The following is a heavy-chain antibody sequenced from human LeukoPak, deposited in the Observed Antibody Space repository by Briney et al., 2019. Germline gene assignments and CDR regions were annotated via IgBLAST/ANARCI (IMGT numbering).Heavy chain of an antibody. Sequence: KPGGSLRLSCAASGFTFSDYYMSWIRQAPGKGLEWVSYISSSGSTIYYADSVKGRFTISRDNAKNSLYLQMNSLRAEDTAVYYCASPVASSSEVHYCYYYYMDVWGKGTTVTVSS. V-gene: IGHV3-11*04. CDR1: GFTFSDYY. CDR2: ISSSGSTI. J-gene: IGHJ6*03. D-gene: IGHD6-6*01. CDR3: ASPVASSSEVHYCYYYYMDV.